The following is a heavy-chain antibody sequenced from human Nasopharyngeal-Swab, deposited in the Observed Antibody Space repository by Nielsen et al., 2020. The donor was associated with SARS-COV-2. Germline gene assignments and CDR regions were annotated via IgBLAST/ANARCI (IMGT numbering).Heavy chain of an antibody. CDR3: ARGAYDYVWGSYRHIDY. D-gene: IGHD3-16*02. CDR2: IRSSSRYI. Sequence: GESLKISCAASGFTFSSYSMNWVRQAPGKGLEWVSTIRSSSRYIYYADSEKGRFHISRDNDKKSLYRQMNSIRAEDTAVYYCARGAYDYVWGSYRHIDYGGQGTLVTVSS. V-gene: IGHV3-21*01. J-gene: IGHJ4*02. CDR1: GFTFSSYS.